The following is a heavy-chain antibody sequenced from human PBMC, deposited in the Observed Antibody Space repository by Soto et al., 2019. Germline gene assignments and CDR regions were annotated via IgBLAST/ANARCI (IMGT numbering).Heavy chain of an antibody. CDR3: ASKLTFRGSSDY. D-gene: IGHD3-10*01. J-gene: IGHJ4*02. Sequence: GGSLRLSCAVSGFTFINYGMSWVRQAPGKGLEWVSTISGGGDSTYYADSVKGRFTISRDNSKNTLYLQMNSLRAEDTAVYYFASKLTFRGSSDYWGQGTLVTVSS. CDR1: GFTFINYG. CDR2: ISGGGDST. V-gene: IGHV3-23*01.